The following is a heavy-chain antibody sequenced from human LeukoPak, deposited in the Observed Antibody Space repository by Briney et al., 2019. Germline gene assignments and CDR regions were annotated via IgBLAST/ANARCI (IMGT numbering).Heavy chain of an antibody. Sequence: PGGSLRLSCAASGFTFSSYWMHWVRQAPGKGLVWVSRINTDGSSTSYADSVKGRFTISRDNAKNTLYLQMNSLRAEDTAVYYCARLGENYDFWSGYYRDAFDIWGQGTMVTVSS. J-gene: IGHJ3*02. CDR3: ARLGENYDFWSGYYRDAFDI. CDR1: GFTFSSYW. D-gene: IGHD3-3*01. V-gene: IGHV3-74*01. CDR2: INTDGSST.